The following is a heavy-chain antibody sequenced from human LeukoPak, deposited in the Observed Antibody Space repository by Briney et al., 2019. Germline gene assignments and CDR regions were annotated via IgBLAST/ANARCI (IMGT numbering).Heavy chain of an antibody. V-gene: IGHV4-59*01. Sequence: SETLSLTCTVSGGSIGSYYWSWIRQPPGKGLEWIGYIYYSGSTNYNPSLKSRVTISVGTSKNQFSLKLSSVTAADTAVYYCARSGSFYYFDYWGQGTLVTVSS. CDR3: ARSGSFYYFDY. CDR2: IYYSGST. D-gene: IGHD1-26*01. J-gene: IGHJ4*02. CDR1: GGSIGSYY.